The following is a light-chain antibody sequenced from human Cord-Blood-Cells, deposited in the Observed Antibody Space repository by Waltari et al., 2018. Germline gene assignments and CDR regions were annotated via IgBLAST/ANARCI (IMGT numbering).Light chain of an antibody. CDR3: CSYAGSYVYV. CDR1: STHVGGYNY. CDR2: DVS. Sequence: QSALTQPRTVSGSPGPSVTISCTGTSTHVGGYNYVSWYQQHPGKAPKLMIYDVSKRPSGVPDRFSGSKSGNTASLTISGLQAEDEADYYCCSYAGSYVYVFGTGTKVTVL. J-gene: IGLJ1*01. V-gene: IGLV2-11*01.